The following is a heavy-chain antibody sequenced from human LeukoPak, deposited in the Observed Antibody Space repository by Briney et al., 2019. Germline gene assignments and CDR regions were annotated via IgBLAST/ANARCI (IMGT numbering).Heavy chain of an antibody. CDR3: ARSNYDFWSGYLYYLDY. V-gene: IGHV3-7*01. D-gene: IGHD3-3*01. Sequence: GGSLRLSCAASGFTFSTYWMSWVRQAPGKGLEWVANIKQDGSEKYYVDSVKGRFTISRDNAKDSLYLRMNSLRAEDTAVYYCARSNYDFWSGYLYYLDYWGQGTLVTVSS. CDR1: GFTFSTYW. CDR2: IKQDGSEK. J-gene: IGHJ4*02.